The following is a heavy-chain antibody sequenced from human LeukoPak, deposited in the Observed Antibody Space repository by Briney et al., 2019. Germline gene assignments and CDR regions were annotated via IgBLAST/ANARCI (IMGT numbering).Heavy chain of an antibody. CDR3: AKDSEVFSVQWLVGDFDY. Sequence: GGSLRLSCTASGFTFCVYDMSGVRQARGKGVEWVSYISSSSSYIYYADSVKGRFTISRDNAKNSLYLQMNSLRAEGTAVYYCAKDSEVFSVQWLVGDFDYWGQGTLATVSS. D-gene: IGHD6-19*01. CDR2: ISSSSSYI. J-gene: IGHJ4*02. CDR1: GFTFCVYD. V-gene: IGHV3-21*04.